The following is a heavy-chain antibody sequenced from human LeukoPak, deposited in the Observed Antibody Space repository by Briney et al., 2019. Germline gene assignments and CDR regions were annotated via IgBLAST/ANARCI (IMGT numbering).Heavy chain of an antibody. CDR2: TNPNSGNT. D-gene: IGHD5-12*01. Sequence: ASVKVSCKASGYTFTNYDINWVRQATGQGLEWMGWTNPNSGNTGYAQKFQGRVTMTRNTSISTAYMELSSLRSEDTAVYYCARGRGGLYSGYDSDDFWGQGTLVTVSS. V-gene: IGHV1-8*01. CDR3: ARGRGGLYSGYDSDDF. J-gene: IGHJ4*02. CDR1: GYTFTNYD.